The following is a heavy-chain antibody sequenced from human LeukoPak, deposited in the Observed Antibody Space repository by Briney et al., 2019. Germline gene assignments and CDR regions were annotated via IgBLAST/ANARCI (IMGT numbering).Heavy chain of an antibody. CDR1: GFTFSSYG. CDR3: AKDRGYCSSTSCNDVDY. D-gene: IGHD2-2*01. CDR2: IRYDGSNK. J-gene: IGHJ4*02. V-gene: IGHV3-30*02. Sequence: LTGGSLRLSCAASGFTFSSYGMHWVRQAPGKGLEWVAFIRYDGSNKYYADSVKGRFTISRENSKNTLYLQMNSLRAEDTAVYYCAKDRGYCSSTSCNDVDYWGQGTLVTVSS.